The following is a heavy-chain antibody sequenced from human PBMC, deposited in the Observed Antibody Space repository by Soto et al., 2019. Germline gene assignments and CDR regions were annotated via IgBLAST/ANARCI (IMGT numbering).Heavy chain of an antibody. CDR1: GFTFSDYY. V-gene: IGHV3-11*01. CDR3: ARVSDSSGYDYEV. J-gene: IGHJ4*02. CDR2: ISSSGSTI. Sequence: GESLKISCAASGFTFSDYYMSWIRQAPGKGLEWVSYISSSGSTIYYADSVKGRFTISRDNAKNSLYLQMNSLRAEDTAVYYCARVSDSSGYDYEVWGQGTLVTVSS. D-gene: IGHD3-22*01.